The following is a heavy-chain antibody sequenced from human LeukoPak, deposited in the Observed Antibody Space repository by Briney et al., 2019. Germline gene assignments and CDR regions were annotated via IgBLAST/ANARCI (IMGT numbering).Heavy chain of an antibody. V-gene: IGHV4-38-2*02. CDR1: GDSISSGYC. J-gene: IGHJ3*02. D-gene: IGHD6-19*01. CDR2: ICYSGST. Sequence: SETLSLTCAVSGDSISSGYCWGWIRQPPGKGLEWIGSICYSGSTYYNPSLKSRVTISVDTSKNQLSLKLKSVTAADTAVYYCARDYGYSSAADAFDIWGQGTMVTVSS. CDR3: ARDYGYSSAADAFDI.